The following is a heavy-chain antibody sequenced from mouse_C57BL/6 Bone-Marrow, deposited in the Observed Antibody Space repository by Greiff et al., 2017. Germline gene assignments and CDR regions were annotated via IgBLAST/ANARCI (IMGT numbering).Heavy chain of an antibody. J-gene: IGHJ1*03. Sequence: EVQLQQPGAELVRPGASVKLSCTASGFNITDDYMHWVKQRPEQGLEWIGLIDPENGDTEYDSKFQGKATITADTSSNTAYLQLSSLTSEDTAVYSCTPYYYGSRCWCGDVWGTGTTGTVSS. CDR2: IDPENGDT. CDR1: GFNITDDY. V-gene: IGHV14-4*01. CDR3: TPYYYGSRCWCGDV. D-gene: IGHD1-1*01.